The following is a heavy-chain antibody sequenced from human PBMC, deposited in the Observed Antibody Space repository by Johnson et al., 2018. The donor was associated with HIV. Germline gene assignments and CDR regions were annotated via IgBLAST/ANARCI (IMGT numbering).Heavy chain of an antibody. Sequence: QMLLVESGGGVVQPGRSLRLSCAVSGFTLSSYVMHWVRQAPGKGLEWVAVMSYDGSDKYYADSVKGRFTISRDNSKNTLYLQMNSLRAEDTAVYFCARGYCTSSIHWDAFDLWGQGTMVTVSS. CDR2: MSYDGSDK. CDR1: GFTLSSYV. V-gene: IGHV3-30*04. CDR3: ARGYCTSSIHWDAFDL. J-gene: IGHJ3*01. D-gene: IGHD2-2*01.